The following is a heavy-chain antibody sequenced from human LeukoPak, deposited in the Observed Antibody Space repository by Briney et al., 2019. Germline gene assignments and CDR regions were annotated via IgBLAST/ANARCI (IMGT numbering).Heavy chain of an antibody. Sequence: PSETLSLTCTVSGGSISSSNYYWGWIRQPPGKGLGWIGSIYYSGSTYYKPSLKSRVTISVDTSKNQFSLKLSSVTAADTAVYYCARAIKAPTNWFDPWGQGTLVTVSS. J-gene: IGHJ5*02. CDR2: IYYSGST. CDR3: ARAIKAPTNWFDP. V-gene: IGHV4-39*01. CDR1: GGSISSSNYY.